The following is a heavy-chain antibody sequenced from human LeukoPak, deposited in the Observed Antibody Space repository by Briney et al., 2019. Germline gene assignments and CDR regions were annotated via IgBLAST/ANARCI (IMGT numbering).Heavy chain of an antibody. CDR1: GGSISSYY. V-gene: IGHV4-59*01. D-gene: IGHD5-12*01. Sequence: PSETLSLTCTVSGGSISSYYWSWIRQPPGKGLEWIGYIYYSGSTNYNPSLTSRVTISVDTSKNQFSLKLSSVTAADTAVYYCARDLRGSGYDPYYYYYMDVWGKGTTVTVSS. CDR2: IYYSGST. J-gene: IGHJ6*03. CDR3: ARDLRGSGYDPYYYYYMDV.